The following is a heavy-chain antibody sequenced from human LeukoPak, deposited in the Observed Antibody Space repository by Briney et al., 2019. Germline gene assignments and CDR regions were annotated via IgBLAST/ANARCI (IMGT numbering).Heavy chain of an antibody. CDR1: GYSFARNG. D-gene: IGHD3-16*01. Sequence: ASVKVSCKPSGYSFARNGISWVRQAPGQGLEWMAWISANSGNTNYAQNFQDRVTLTTDTSTSTAYMELRSLRSDDTAVHYCARDVNYAFDYWGQGTLVTVSS. V-gene: IGHV1-18*01. J-gene: IGHJ4*02. CDR3: ARDVNYAFDY. CDR2: ISANSGNT.